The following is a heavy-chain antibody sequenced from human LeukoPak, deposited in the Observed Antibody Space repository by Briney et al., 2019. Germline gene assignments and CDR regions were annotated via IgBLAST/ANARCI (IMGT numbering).Heavy chain of an antibody. CDR1: GGSISSNSNY. CDR2: ISYGGST. D-gene: IGHD2-21*01. Sequence: PSETLSLTCTVSGGSISSNSNYWAWICRPPGRGLEWIGSISYGGSTYYSPSLESRVTISVDTSKNQFSLKLSSVTAADTAVYYCARQALWFFDHWGQGTLVTVSS. V-gene: IGHV4-39*01. J-gene: IGHJ4*02. CDR3: ARQALWFFDH.